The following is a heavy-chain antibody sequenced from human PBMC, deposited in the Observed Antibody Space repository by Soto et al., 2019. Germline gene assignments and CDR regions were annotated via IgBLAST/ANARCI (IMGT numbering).Heavy chain of an antibody. V-gene: IGHV4-61*01. CDR1: GGSVSSGSYY. D-gene: IGHD3-10*01. Sequence: SETLSVSCTVSGGSVSSGSYYRSWILQPPGKGLEWIGYIYYSGSTNYNPSLKSRVTISVDTSKNQFSLKLSSVTAADTAVYYCARDLTMVRGGGMDVWGQGTTVTVSS. CDR2: IYYSGST. J-gene: IGHJ6*02. CDR3: ARDLTMVRGGGMDV.